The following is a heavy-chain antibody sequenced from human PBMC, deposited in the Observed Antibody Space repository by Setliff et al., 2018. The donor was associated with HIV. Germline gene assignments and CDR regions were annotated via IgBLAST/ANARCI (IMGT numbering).Heavy chain of an antibody. CDR3: AKLRHDFLIDS. CDR2: ISSSGSTI. CDR1: GFTFSSYE. J-gene: IGHJ4*02. V-gene: IGHV3-48*03. Sequence: GGSLRLSCAASGFTFSSYEMNWVRQAPGKGLEWVSYISSSGSTIYYVDSVKGRFTISRDNAKNSLYLQMNSLRAEDTAVYYCAKLRHDFLIDSWGQGTLVTVSS. D-gene: IGHD3-3*01.